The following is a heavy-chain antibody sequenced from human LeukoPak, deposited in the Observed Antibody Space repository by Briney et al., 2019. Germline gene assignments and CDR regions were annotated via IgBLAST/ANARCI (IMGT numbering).Heavy chain of an antibody. V-gene: IGHV3-11*01. CDR2: ISSSGSTM. D-gene: IGHD5-12*01. Sequence: GGSLRPSCAASGFIFSDYYMSWIRQAPGKGLEWVSYISSSGSTMYYTDSVKGRFTISRDNAKDSLYLQMNSLRAEDTAVYYCARDPGSGYEEHFDYWGQGTLVTVSS. CDR1: GFIFSDYY. CDR3: ARDPGSGYEEHFDY. J-gene: IGHJ4*02.